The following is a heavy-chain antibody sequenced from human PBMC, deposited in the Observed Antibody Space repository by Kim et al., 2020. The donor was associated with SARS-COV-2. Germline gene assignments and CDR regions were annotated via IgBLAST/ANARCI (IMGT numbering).Heavy chain of an antibody. D-gene: IGHD7-27*01. Sequence: SETLSLTCTVSGGSISSYYWSWIRQPPGKGLEWIGYIYYSGSTNYNPSLKSRVTISVDTSKNQFSLKLSSVTAADTAVYYCARANWGTDFDYWGQGTLVT. CDR3: ARANWGTDFDY. CDR2: IYYSGST. CDR1: GGSISSYY. J-gene: IGHJ4*02. V-gene: IGHV4-59*08.